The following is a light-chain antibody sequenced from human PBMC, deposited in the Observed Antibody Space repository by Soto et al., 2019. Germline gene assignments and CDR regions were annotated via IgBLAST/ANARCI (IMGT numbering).Light chain of an antibody. CDR3: QQRLNWPPG. V-gene: IGKV3-11*01. CDR2: DAS. Sequence: EIFLTQSPATLSLSPGDRATLSCRASQSVTNYIAWYQQRPGQAPRLLIYDASTRASGVPARFSGSGSGTDFTLTISDLEPADFGLYYCQQRLNWPPGFGQGTKVDI. CDR1: QSVTNY. J-gene: IGKJ1*01.